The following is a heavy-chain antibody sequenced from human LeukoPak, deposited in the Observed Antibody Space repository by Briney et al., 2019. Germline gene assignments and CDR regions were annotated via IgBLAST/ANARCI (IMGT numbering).Heavy chain of an antibody. CDR2: IIPILGIA. D-gene: IGHD3-22*01. CDR3: ASPSYYYDSSGLDY. CDR1: GGTFSSYA. Sequence: GASVKVSCKASGGTFSSYAISWVRQAPGQGLEWMGRIIPILGIANYAQKFQGRVTITADKSTSTAYMELSSLRSEDTAVYYCASPSYYYDSSGLDYWGQGTLATVSS. V-gene: IGHV1-69*04. J-gene: IGHJ4*02.